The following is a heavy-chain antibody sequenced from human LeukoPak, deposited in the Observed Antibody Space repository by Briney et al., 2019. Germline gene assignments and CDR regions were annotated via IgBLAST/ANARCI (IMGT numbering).Heavy chain of an antibody. V-gene: IGHV3-66*02. CDR1: GFTVSSNY. CDR2: IYSGGST. D-gene: IGHD3-10*01. Sequence: PGGSLRLSCAASGFTVSSNYMSWVRQAPGKGLEWVSVIYSGGSTYYADSVKGRFTISRDKSKNTLYLQMNSLRAEDTAVYYCAASGDYYGSGSPGDYWGQGTLVTVSS. CDR3: AASGDYYGSGSPGDY. J-gene: IGHJ4*02.